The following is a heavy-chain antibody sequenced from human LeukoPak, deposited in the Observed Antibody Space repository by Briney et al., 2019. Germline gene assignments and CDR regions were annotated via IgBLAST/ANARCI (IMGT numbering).Heavy chain of an antibody. D-gene: IGHD3-10*01. CDR1: GFTFSSYS. Sequence: GGSLRLSCAASGFTFSSYSMNWVRQAPGKGLEWVSSISSSSSYIYYADSVKGRFTISRDNAKNSLYLQMNSLRAEDTAVYYCAKDRSELLWFGELPEDDYWGQGTLVTVSS. J-gene: IGHJ4*02. V-gene: IGHV3-21*01. CDR3: AKDRSELLWFGELPEDDY. CDR2: ISSSSSYI.